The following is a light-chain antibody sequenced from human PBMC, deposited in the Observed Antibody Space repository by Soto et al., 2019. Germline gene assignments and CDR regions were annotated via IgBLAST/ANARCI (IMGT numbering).Light chain of an antibody. J-gene: IGKJ4*01. CDR3: QQSYSTPLT. V-gene: IGKV1-39*01. Sequence: DIQMTQSPSSLFASVGDRVTITFGASQSISSYLNWYQQKPGKAPKLLIYAASSLQSGVPSRFSGSGSGTDFTLTISSLQPEDFATYYCQQSYSTPLTFGGGTKVDIK. CDR2: AAS. CDR1: QSISSY.